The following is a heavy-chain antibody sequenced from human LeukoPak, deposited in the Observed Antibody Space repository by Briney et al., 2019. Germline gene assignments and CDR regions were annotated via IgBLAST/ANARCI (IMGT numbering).Heavy chain of an antibody. CDR2: IYYSGST. CDR3: ARHMGLGYSYGYPYFDY. CDR1: GGAISRYY. D-gene: IGHD5-18*01. V-gene: IGHV4-59*08. J-gene: IGHJ4*02. Sequence: SETLSLTCTVSGGAISRYYWSWIRQPPGKGLEWIGYIYYSGSTHYNPSLKSRVTISVDTSKNQFSLKLSSVTAADTAVYYCARHMGLGYSYGYPYFDYWGQGTLVTVSS.